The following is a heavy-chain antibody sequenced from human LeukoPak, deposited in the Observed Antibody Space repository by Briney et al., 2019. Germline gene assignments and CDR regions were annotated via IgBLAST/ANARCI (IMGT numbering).Heavy chain of an antibody. CDR1: GFTFSSYG. D-gene: IGHD3-9*01. J-gene: IGHJ4*02. CDR3: AKDLSTGYYIAY. CDR2: IRYDGSNK. V-gene: IGHV3-30*02. Sequence: PGRSLRLSCAASGFTFSSYGMHWVRQAPGKGLEWVTFIRYDGSNKYYADSVKGRFTISRDNSKNTVYLQMNSLRGEDTAVYYCAKDLSTGYYIAYWGQGTLVTVSS.